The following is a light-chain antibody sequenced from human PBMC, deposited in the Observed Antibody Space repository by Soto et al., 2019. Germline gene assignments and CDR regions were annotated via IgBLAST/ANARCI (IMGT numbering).Light chain of an antibody. CDR3: QQYNKWPLT. V-gene: IGKV3-15*01. Sequence: EIVMTQSPATLSVSPGERATLSCRASQSTYTNLAWYQHKPGQAPRLLIYGASTRATAIPARFSGSESGTEFTLTISSLQSEDFAVYYCQQYNKWPLTFGGGTKVEIK. CDR1: QSTYTN. CDR2: GAS. J-gene: IGKJ4*01.